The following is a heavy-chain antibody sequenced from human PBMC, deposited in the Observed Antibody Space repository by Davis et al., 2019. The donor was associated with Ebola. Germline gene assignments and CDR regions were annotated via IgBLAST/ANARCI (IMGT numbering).Heavy chain of an antibody. V-gene: IGHV3-11*06. CDR3: ARAGEGFLEWLTGLDY. Sequence: FTFSRDNAQNSLYLQMNSLRAEDTAVYYCARAGEGFLEWLTGLDYWGQGTLVTVSS. J-gene: IGHJ4*02. D-gene: IGHD3-3*01.